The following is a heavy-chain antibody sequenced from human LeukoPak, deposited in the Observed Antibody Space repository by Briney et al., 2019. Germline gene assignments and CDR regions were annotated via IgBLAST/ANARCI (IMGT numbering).Heavy chain of an antibody. CDR2: ISGSGGST. Sequence: GGTLRLSCAASGFTFSSYGMSWVRQAPGKGLEWVSAISGSGGSTYYADSVKGRFTISRDNSKNTLYLQMNSLRAEDTAVYYCAKDLSIAAAWVDAFDIWGQGTMVTVSS. CDR3: AKDLSIAAAWVDAFDI. J-gene: IGHJ3*02. CDR1: GFTFSSYG. V-gene: IGHV3-23*01. D-gene: IGHD6-13*01.